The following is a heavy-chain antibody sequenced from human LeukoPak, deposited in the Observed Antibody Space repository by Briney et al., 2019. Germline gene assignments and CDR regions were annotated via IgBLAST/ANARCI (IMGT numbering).Heavy chain of an antibody. J-gene: IGHJ4*02. CDR1: GFTFSSYG. CDR2: IRYDGSNK. CDR3: AKDPFPYCSSTSCYYFDY. Sequence: PGGSLRLSCAASGFTFSSYGMHWVRQAPGKGLEWVAFIRYDGSNKYYADSVKGRFTISRDNSKNTLYLQVNSLRAEDTAVYYCAKDPFPYCSSTSCYYFDYWGQGTLVTVSS. D-gene: IGHD2-2*01. V-gene: IGHV3-30*02.